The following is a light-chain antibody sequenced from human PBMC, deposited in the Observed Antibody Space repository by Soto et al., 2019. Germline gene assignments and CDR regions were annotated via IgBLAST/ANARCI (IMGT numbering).Light chain of an antibody. J-gene: IGKJ1*01. CDR2: AAS. CDR1: QGIRND. Sequence: AIQMTQSPSSLSAAEGDRVTITCRASQGIRNDLGWYQQKPGKAPKLLIYAASSLQSGVPSRFSGSGSGTDFTLTISSLQPEDFATYYCLQDYNYPLTFGQGTKVEIK. CDR3: LQDYNYPLT. V-gene: IGKV1-6*01.